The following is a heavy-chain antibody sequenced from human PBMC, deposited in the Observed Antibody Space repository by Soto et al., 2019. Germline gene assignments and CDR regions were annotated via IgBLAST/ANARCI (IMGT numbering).Heavy chain of an antibody. CDR2: IYFSGST. D-gene: IGHD5-18*01. Sequence: TSETLSLTCAVYGGSFSGYYWSWIRQPPGKGLEWIGYIYFSGSTYYNPSLKSRVTISVDASKNQFSLKLSSVTAADTAVYYCACIFSGGYGYGFYYYGMDVWGQGTTVTVSS. V-gene: IGHV4-34*01. CDR3: ACIFSGGYGYGFYYYGMDV. J-gene: IGHJ6*02. CDR1: GGSFSGYY.